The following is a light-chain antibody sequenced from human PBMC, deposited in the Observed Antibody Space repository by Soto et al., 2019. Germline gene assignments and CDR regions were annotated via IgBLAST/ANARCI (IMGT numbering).Light chain of an antibody. CDR1: QSVSSGN. CDR2: GAS. Sequence: EIVLTQSPGTLSLSPGQRATLSCRASQSVSSGNLAWYQQQPGQAPRLLIYGASTRATDVPARFSGSGSGADFTLSISRLEPEDFAVYYCQQYGSSPPRTFGQGTKVDI. J-gene: IGKJ1*01. CDR3: QQYGSSPPRT. V-gene: IGKV3-20*01.